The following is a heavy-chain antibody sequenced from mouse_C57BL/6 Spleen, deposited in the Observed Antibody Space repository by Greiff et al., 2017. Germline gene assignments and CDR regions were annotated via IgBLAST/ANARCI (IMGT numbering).Heavy chain of an antibody. CDR1: GYTFTDYN. D-gene: IGHD2-2*01. CDR2: INPNNGGT. CDR3: AKSYGYDWFAY. Sequence: VQLQQSGPELVKPGASVKMSCKASGYTFTDYNMHWVKQSHGKSLEWIGYINPNNGGTSYNQKFKGKATLTVNKSSSTAYMELRSLTSEDSAVYYCAKSYGYDWFAYWGQGTLVTVSA. V-gene: IGHV1-22*01. J-gene: IGHJ3*01.